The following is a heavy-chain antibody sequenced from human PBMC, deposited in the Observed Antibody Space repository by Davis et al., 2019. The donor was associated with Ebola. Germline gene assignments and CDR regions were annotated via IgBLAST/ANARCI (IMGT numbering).Heavy chain of an antibody. CDR1: GGSISSSSYY. J-gene: IGHJ4*02. CDR3: ARGALIPSLGTGKDFDY. V-gene: IGHV4-39*07. D-gene: IGHD3-10*01. CDR2: IYYSGST. Sequence: MPSETLSLTCTVSGGSISSSSYYWGWIRQPPGKGLEWIGSIYYSGSTYYNPSLKSRVTISVDTSKNQFSLKLSSVTAADTAVYYCARGALIPSLGTGKDFDYWGQGTLVAVSS.